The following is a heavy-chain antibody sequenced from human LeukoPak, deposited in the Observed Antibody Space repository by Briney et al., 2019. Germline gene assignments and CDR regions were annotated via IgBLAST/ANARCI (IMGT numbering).Heavy chain of an antibody. CDR1: GYTFTRHS. Sequence: ASVKVSCKTSGYTFTRHSMHWVRQAPGQGLEWMGIINPNGGRTTYAQKIQGRVTMTRDMSTGTMYMEMSSLRSEDTAVYYCARDNNGWAWDYWGQGTLDTVPS. J-gene: IGHJ4*02. V-gene: IGHV1-46*01. CDR2: INPNGGRT. D-gene: IGHD6-19*01. CDR3: ARDNNGWAWDY.